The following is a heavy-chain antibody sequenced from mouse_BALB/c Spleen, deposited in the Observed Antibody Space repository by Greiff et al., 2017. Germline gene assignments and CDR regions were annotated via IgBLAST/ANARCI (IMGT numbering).Heavy chain of an antibody. CDR1: GYTFTSYW. Sequence: VQLHQSGAELAKPGASVKMSCKASGYTFTSYWMHWVKQRPGQGLEWIGYINPSTGYTEYNQKFKDKATLTADKSSSTAYMQLSSLTSEDSAVYYCARGGSPYFDYWGQGTTLTVSS. J-gene: IGHJ2*01. CDR2: INPSTGYT. D-gene: IGHD1-1*02. CDR3: ARGGSPYFDY. V-gene: IGHV1-7*01.